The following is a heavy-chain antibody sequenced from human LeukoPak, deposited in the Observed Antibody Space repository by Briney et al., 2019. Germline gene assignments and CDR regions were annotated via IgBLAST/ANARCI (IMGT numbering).Heavy chain of an antibody. CDR3: ASGGWYRGWFDP. V-gene: IGHV4-4*07. J-gene: IGHJ5*02. Sequence: SETLSLTCTVSGGSISSYYWSWIRQPAGKGLEWIGRIYTSGSTNYNPSLKSRVTMSVDTSKNQFSLKLSSVTAADTAVYYCASGGWYRGWFDPWGQGTLVTVSS. D-gene: IGHD6-19*01. CDR2: IYTSGST. CDR1: GGSISSYY.